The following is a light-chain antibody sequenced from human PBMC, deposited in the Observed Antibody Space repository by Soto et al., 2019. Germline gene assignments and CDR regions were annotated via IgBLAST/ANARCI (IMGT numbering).Light chain of an antibody. Sequence: EIVLTQSPGTLSLSPGERATLSCRASQSVSSSYLAWYQQKPGQAPRLLIYGASSRATCIPDRFSGSGSGTDFTLTISRLEPEDFAVYYCQQCGGSPRSFGPGTKVDIK. V-gene: IGKV3-20*01. CDR2: GAS. CDR3: QQCGGSPRS. J-gene: IGKJ3*01. CDR1: QSVSSSY.